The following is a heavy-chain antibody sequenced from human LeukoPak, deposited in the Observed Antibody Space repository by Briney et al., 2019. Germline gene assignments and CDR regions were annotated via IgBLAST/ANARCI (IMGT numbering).Heavy chain of an antibody. CDR3: ARGSSSWGVCHI. CDR1: GGTFSSYA. CDR2: IIPIFGTA. V-gene: IGHV1-69*13. D-gene: IGHD6-13*01. Sequence: ASVKVSCKASGGTFSSYAISWVRQAPGQGLEWMGGIIPIFGTANYAQKFQGRVTITADESTSTAYMELSSLRSEDTAVYYCARGSSSWGVCHIWGQGTMVTVSS. J-gene: IGHJ3*02.